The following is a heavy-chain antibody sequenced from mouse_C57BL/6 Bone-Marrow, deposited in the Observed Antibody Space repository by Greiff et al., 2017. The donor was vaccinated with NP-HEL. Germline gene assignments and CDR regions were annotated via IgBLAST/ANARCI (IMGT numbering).Heavy chain of an antibody. Sequence: VQLQQSGPELVKPGASVKISCKASGYTFTDYYMNWVKQSHGKSLEWIGDINPNNGGTSYNQKFKGKATLTVDKSSSTAYMELRSLTSEDSAVYYCASPYGSSWGYYFDYWGQGTTLTVSS. J-gene: IGHJ2*01. CDR1: GYTFTDYY. V-gene: IGHV1-26*01. CDR3: ASPYGSSWGYYFDY. CDR2: INPNNGGT. D-gene: IGHD1-1*01.